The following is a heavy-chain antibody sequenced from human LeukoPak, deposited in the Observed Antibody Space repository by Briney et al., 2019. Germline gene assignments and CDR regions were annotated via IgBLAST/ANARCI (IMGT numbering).Heavy chain of an antibody. CDR2: IWYDGSNK. V-gene: IGHV3-33*01. J-gene: IGHJ6*02. CDR3: ARGFGLVVPAAMPTYYYYGMDV. Sequence: PGRSLRLSCAASGFTFSSYGMHWVRQAPGKGLEWVAVIWYDGSNKYYADSVKGRFTISRDNSKNTLYLQMNSLRAEDTAVYYCARGFGLVVPAAMPTYYYYGMDVWGQGTTVTVSS. CDR1: GFTFSSYG. D-gene: IGHD2-2*01.